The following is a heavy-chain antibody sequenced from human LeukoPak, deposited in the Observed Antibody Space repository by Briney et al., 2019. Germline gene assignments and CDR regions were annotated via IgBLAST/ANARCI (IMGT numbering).Heavy chain of an antibody. V-gene: IGHV3-23*01. CDR2: ISDTGHST. J-gene: IGHJ4*02. CDR1: GFTFTNYA. Sequence: PGGSLRLSCAASGFTFTNYAVSWVRQAPGKGLEWVSIISDTGHSTYYADSVKGRFTVSRDNSKNTLYLQMNILRAEDTALYYCAKGGQWLRYYFDSWGQGTLVTVSS. CDR3: AKGGQWLRYYFDS. D-gene: IGHD5-12*01.